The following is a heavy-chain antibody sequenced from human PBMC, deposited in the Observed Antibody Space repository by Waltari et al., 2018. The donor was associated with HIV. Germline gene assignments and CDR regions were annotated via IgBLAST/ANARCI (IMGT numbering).Heavy chain of an antibody. J-gene: IGHJ6*02. Sequence: SGYTFTSYDINWVRQATGQGLEWMGWMNPNSGNTGYAQKFQGRVTMTRNTSISTAYMELSSLRSEDTAVYYCARGGEDEMATTTVPGMDVWGQGTTVTVSS. CDR2: MNPNSGNT. CDR1: GYTFTSYD. D-gene: IGHD4-17*01. V-gene: IGHV1-8*01. CDR3: ARGGEDEMATTTVPGMDV.